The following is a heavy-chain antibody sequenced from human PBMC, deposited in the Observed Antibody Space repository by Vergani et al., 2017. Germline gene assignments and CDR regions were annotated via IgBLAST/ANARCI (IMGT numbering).Heavy chain of an antibody. CDR3: AREGHLVGPDLDY. CDR2: MNGDGDTI. D-gene: IGHD1-26*01. Sequence: EVELVESGGGLVQPGGSLRLSCAASGFTFNEYWMHWARQVPGKGLVWVSGMNGDGDTISYADSVKGRFTISRDNAKNTLFLQMNSLRAEDTAVYFCAREGHLVGPDLDYWGQGTLVTVSS. CDR1: GFTFNEYW. V-gene: IGHV3-74*01. J-gene: IGHJ4*02.